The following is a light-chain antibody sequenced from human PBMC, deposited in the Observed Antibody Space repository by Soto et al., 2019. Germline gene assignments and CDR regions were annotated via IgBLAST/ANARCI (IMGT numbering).Light chain of an antibody. V-gene: IGLV1-44*01. J-gene: IGLJ2*01. CDR1: SSNIGSNT. CDR2: SNN. Sequence: QSVLTQPPSASGTPGQRVTISCSGSSSNIGSNTVNWYQQLPGTAPKLLIYSNNQRPSGVPDRFSGSKSGTSASLAISGLQSGDEADYYCAAWDDRLNAVVFGGGTKLTVL. CDR3: AAWDDRLNAVV.